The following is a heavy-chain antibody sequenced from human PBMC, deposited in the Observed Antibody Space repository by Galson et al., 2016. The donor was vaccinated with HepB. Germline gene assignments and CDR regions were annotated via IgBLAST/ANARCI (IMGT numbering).Heavy chain of an antibody. J-gene: IGHJ3*02. V-gene: IGHV4-4*02. CDR2: INQSGTT. Sequence: SETLSLTCVVSGDSIGGSKWFSWVRQSPTKGLEWIGEINQSGTTTYNLSLKSRVTISVDRSRNQVTLRMTSVTAADTAVYFCARVSSMVVLSAPQIFKPPRGGASFDIWGRGTMVIVSA. D-gene: IGHD2/OR15-2a*01. CDR3: ARVSSMVVLSAPQIFKPPRGGASFDI. CDR1: GDSIGGSKW.